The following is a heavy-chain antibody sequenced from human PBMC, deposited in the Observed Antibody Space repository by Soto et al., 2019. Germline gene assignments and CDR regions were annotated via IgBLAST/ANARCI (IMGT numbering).Heavy chain of an antibody. CDR2: INPSGGST. Sequence: ASVKVSCKASGYTFTSYDINWVRQAPGQGLEWMGIINPSGGSTSYAQKFQGRVTMTRDTSTSTVYMELSSLRSEDTAVYYCARDSVVVVVAATPDYYMDVWGKGTTVTVSS. V-gene: IGHV1-46*03. CDR3: ARDSVVVVVAATPDYYMDV. CDR1: GYTFTSYD. D-gene: IGHD2-15*01. J-gene: IGHJ6*03.